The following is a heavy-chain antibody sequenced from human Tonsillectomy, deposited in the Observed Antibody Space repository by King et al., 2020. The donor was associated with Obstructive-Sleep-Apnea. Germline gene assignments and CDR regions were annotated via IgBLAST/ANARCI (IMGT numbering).Heavy chain of an antibody. Sequence: QLQESGPGLVKPSQTLSLTCTVSGGSISSGCYYWSWVRQHPGKGLEWIGYIYYIGSTYFKPSLKRRVTITVDTSKNQFSLKLSSVTAADTAVYYCARLGCGGDCYSSKDWYFDLWGRGTLVTVSS. CDR3: ARLGCGGDCYSSKDWYFDL. V-gene: IGHV4-31*03. CDR2: IYYIGST. J-gene: IGHJ2*01. CDR1: GGSISSGCYY. D-gene: IGHD2-21*02.